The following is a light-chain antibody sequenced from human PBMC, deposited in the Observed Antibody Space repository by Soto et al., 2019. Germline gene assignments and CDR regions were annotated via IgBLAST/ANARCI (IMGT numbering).Light chain of an antibody. CDR3: QKYNSAPRT. J-gene: IGKJ1*01. CDR1: QGIIDY. Sequence: DIQMTQSRSSLSASVGDRVTITCRASQGIIDYLAWYQQRPGKAPKLLIYAASTLQSGVPSRFSGSGAGTDFTLTISSLQPEDVATYYCQKYNSAPRTFGQGTKVEIK. CDR2: AAS. V-gene: IGKV1-27*01.